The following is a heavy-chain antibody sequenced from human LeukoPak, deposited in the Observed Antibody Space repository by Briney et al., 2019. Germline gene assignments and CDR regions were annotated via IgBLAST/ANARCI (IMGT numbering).Heavy chain of an antibody. Sequence: SETLSLTCTVSGGSISSGGYYWSWIRQHPGKGLEWIGYIYYSGSTYYNPSLKTRVTISVDTSKNQFSLKLSSVTAADTAVYYCASGSPNGAAAGIPFDYWGQGTLVTVSS. V-gene: IGHV4-31*03. D-gene: IGHD6-13*01. J-gene: IGHJ4*02. CDR1: GGSISSGGYY. CDR2: IYYSGST. CDR3: ASGSPNGAAAGIPFDY.